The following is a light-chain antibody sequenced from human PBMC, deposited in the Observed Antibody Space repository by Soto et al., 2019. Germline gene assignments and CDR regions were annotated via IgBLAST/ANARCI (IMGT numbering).Light chain of an antibody. V-gene: IGLV2-14*01. CDR2: EVN. CDR1: SSDIGAYDY. J-gene: IGLJ3*02. CDR3: SSYTSSSNWV. Sequence: QSALTQPASLSGSPGQSITISCTGTSSDIGAYDYVSWFQQHPGKAPKLMISEVNNRPSGVSNRFSGSKSGKTATLTISGLQADDEADYYCSSYTSSSNWVFGGGTKLTVL.